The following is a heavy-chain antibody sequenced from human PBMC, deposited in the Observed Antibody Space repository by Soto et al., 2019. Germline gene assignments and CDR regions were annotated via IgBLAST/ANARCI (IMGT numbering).Heavy chain of an antibody. CDR3: ARLPNKRHHN. V-gene: IGHV3-74*01. J-gene: IGHJ4*02. CDR1: GFTFSSYW. Sequence: EVQLVESGGGLVQPGGSLRLSCVASGFTFSSYWMHWVRQAPGKGLVWVSSISNDGSSTNYAEPVKGRFTISRDNAKNTVYLQMSGRRDEVTAVYHCARLPNKRHHNWGQGNLVIVSP. CDR2: ISNDGSST.